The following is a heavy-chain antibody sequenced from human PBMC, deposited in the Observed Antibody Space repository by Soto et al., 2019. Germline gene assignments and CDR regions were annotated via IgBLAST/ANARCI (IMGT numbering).Heavy chain of an antibody. Sequence: PSETLSLTCTVSGGSISSGGYYWSWIRQHPGKGLEWIGYIYYSGSTYYNPSLKSRVTISVDTSKNQFSLKLSSVTAADTAVYYCAREGEYCSGGSCYSSGMDVWDQGTTVTVSS. V-gene: IGHV4-31*03. CDR1: GGSISSGGYY. J-gene: IGHJ6*02. CDR3: AREGEYCSGGSCYSSGMDV. D-gene: IGHD2-15*01. CDR2: IYYSGST.